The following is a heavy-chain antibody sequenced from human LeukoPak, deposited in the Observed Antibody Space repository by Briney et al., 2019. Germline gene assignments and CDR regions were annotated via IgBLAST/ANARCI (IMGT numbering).Heavy chain of an antibody. CDR3: ARQGHYYDSSGYYTPFPFDY. CDR2: IYPGDSDT. CDR1: GYNFSSYW. D-gene: IGHD3-22*01. V-gene: IGHV5-51*01. Sequence: GESLKISCKGSGYNFSSYWIGWVRQMPGKGLEWMRIIYPGDSDTKYSPSFHGQVTISAGKSINTAYLQWSSLKASDTAMYYCARQGHYYDSSGYYTPFPFDYWGQGTLVTVSS. J-gene: IGHJ4*02.